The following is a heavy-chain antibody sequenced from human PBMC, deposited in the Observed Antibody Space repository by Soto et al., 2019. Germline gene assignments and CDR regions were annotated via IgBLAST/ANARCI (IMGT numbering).Heavy chain of an antibody. CDR1: GGSFSGYY. CDR3: ARSSTTPYWFDP. Sequence: SKTLSLTCAVYGGSFSGYYWRWIRQPPGKGLEWIGEINHSGSTNYNPSLKSRVTISVDTSKNQFSLKLSSVTAADTAVYYCARSSTTPYWFDPWGQGTLVTVSS. V-gene: IGHV4-34*01. D-gene: IGHD2-2*01. CDR2: INHSGST. J-gene: IGHJ5*02.